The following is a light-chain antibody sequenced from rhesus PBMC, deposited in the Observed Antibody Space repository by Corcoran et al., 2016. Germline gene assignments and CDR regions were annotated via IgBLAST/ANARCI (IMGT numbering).Light chain of an antibody. CDR1: TGAVTSGNF. J-gene: IGLJ6*01. CDR2: NTN. Sequence: QAVVTQEPSLTVSPGGTVTLTCGSSTGAVTSGNFPHGFQQKPGQAPRGLIYNTNTKHSWTPARFPGSLAGSQAALTLSGSQPEDEAEYYCFLYYGGPQLVFGSATKLTVL. CDR3: FLYYGGPQLV. V-gene: IGLV7-76*01.